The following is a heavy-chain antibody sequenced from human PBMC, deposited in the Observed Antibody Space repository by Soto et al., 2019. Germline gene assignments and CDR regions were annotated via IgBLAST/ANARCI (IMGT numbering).Heavy chain of an antibody. D-gene: IGHD3-22*01. V-gene: IGHV1-46*01. CDR2: INPSGGST. J-gene: IGHJ5*02. CDR3: ARELYYYDSSGYPPWFDP. Sequence: ASVKVSCKASGYTFTSYYMHWVRQAPGQGLEWMGIINPSGGSTSYAQKFQCRVTMTRDTSTSTVYMELSSLRSEDTAVYYCARELYYYDSSGYPPWFDPWGQGTLVTVSS. CDR1: GYTFTSYY.